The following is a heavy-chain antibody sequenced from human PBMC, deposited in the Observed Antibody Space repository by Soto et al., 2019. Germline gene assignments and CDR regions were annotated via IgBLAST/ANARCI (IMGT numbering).Heavy chain of an antibody. Sequence: GGSLRLSCAASGFTFTRYSMNWVRQAPGQGLEWVSSISSTTNYIYYADSMKGRFAVSRDNAKNSVYLEMNSLRAEDTAVYYCARESEDLTSNFDYWGQGTLVTVSS. V-gene: IGHV3-21*01. CDR1: GFTFTRYS. J-gene: IGHJ4*02. CDR3: ARESEDLTSNFDY. CDR2: ISSTTNYI.